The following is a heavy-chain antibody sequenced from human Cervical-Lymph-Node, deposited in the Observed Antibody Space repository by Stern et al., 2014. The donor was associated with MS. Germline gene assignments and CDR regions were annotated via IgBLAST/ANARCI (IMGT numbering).Heavy chain of an antibody. CDR3: ATHAPGVVPAALDY. J-gene: IGHJ4*02. Sequence: QVTLRESGPTLVKPTQTLTLTCTFSGFSLSTSGVGVGWIRQPPGKALEWLAFIYWDDSKRYSPSLKNSLTITKDTSKNQVVLTMNNMDPVDTATLYCATHAPGVVPAALDYWGQGTLVTVS. D-gene: IGHD2-2*01. CDR2: IYWDDSK. V-gene: IGHV2-5*02. CDR1: GFSLSTSGVG.